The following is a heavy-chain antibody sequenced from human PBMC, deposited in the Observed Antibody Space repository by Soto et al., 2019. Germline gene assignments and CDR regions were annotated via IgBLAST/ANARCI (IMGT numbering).Heavy chain of an antibody. CDR1: GFTFSSYA. V-gene: IGHV3-64*01. D-gene: IGHD3-3*01. J-gene: IGHJ4*02. CDR2: ISSNGGST. CDR3: ARGGTYYDFLTYFDY. Sequence: GGSLRLSCAASGFTFSSYAMHWVRQAPGKGLEYVSAISSNGGSTYYANSVKGRFTISRDNSKNTLYLQMGSLRAEDMAVYYCARGGTYYDFLTYFDYWGQGTLVTVSS.